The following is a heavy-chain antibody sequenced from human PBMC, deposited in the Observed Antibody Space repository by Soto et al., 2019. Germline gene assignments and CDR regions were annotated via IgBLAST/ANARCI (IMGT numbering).Heavy chain of an antibody. CDR2: TYYRSKWYN. V-gene: IGHV6-1*01. D-gene: IGHD3-3*01. CDR1: GDSVSSNSAA. J-gene: IGHJ6*02. CDR3: ARTHYDFWSGYYPYYYYYYGMDV. Sequence: SQTLSLTCAISGDSVSSNSAAWNWIRQSPSRGLEWLGRTYYRSKWYNDYAVSVKSRITINPDTSKNQFSLQLNSVTLEDTAVYYCARTHYDFWSGYYPYYYYYYGMDVWGQGTTVTVSS.